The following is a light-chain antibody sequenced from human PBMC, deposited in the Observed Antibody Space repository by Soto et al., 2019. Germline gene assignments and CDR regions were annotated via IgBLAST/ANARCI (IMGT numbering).Light chain of an antibody. V-gene: IGLV2-14*01. Sequence: QSVLTQPASVSGSLGQSITISCTGTSSDVGAYNYVSWYQQLPGTAPKLMIYGVTIRPSGVSNRFSGSKSDNTASLTISGLQAEDEADYYCSSYTSTSTLIVFGTGTKVTVL. J-gene: IGLJ1*01. CDR2: GVT. CDR3: SSYTSTSTLIV. CDR1: SSDVGAYNY.